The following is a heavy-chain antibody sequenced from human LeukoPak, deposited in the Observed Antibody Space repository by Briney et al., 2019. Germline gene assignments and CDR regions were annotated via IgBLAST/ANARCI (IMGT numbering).Heavy chain of an antibody. CDR3: ARDAHMVRGVLTFNWFDP. V-gene: IGHV4-38-2*02. CDR1: GYSISSGYY. D-gene: IGHD3-10*01. CDR2: IYHSGST. Sequence: SETLSLTCTVSGYSISSGYYWGWIRQPPGKGLEWIGSIYHSGSTYYNPSLKSRVTISVDTSKNQFSLKLSSVTAADTAVYYCARDAHMVRGVLTFNWFDPRGQGTLVTVSS. J-gene: IGHJ5*02.